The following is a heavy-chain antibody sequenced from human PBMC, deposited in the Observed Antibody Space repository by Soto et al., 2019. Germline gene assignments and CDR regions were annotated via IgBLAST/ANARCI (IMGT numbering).Heavy chain of an antibody. CDR3: ARAQMKYSVNWFDP. Sequence: ASVKVSCKASGGTFSSYTISWVRQAPGQGLEWMGRIIPILGIANYAQKFQGRVTITADKSTSTAYMELSSLRSEDTAVYYCARAQMKYSVNWFDPWGQGTLVTVSS. J-gene: IGHJ5*02. CDR2: IIPILGIA. D-gene: IGHD4-4*01. V-gene: IGHV1-69*02. CDR1: GGTFSSYT.